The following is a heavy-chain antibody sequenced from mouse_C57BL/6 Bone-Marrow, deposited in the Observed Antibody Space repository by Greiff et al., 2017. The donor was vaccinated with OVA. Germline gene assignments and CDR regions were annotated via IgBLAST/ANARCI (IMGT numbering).Heavy chain of an antibody. J-gene: IGHJ4*01. Sequence: DVQLQESGPVLVKPGASVKMSCKASGYTFTDYYMNWVKQSHGKSLEWIGVINPYNGGTSYNQKFKGKATLTVDKSSSTAYMELNSLTSEDSAVYYCARGNSNGDYYAMDYWGQGTSVTVSS. CDR3: ARGNSNGDYYAMDY. V-gene: IGHV1-19*01. CDR1: GYTFTDYY. D-gene: IGHD2-5*01. CDR2: INPYNGGT.